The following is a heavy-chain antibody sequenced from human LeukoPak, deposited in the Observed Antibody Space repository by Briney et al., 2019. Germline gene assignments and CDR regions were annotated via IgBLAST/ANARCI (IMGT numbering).Heavy chain of an antibody. CDR2: ISGSGGRT. CDR3: ARVFSSSSWYGYGMDV. D-gene: IGHD6-13*01. V-gene: IGHV3-23*01. CDR1: GFTFSSYA. Sequence: GGSLRLSCAASGFTFSSYAMSWVRQAPGKRLEWVSAISGSGGRTYYADSVKGRFTISRDNSKNTLYLQMNSLRAEDTAVYYCARVFSSSSWYGYGMDVWGQGTTVSVSS. J-gene: IGHJ6*02.